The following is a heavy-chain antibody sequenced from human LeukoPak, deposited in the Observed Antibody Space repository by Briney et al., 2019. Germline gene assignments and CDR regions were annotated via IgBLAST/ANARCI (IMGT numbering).Heavy chain of an antibody. J-gene: IGHJ4*02. CDR3: ARADGAGSPHFDY. V-gene: IGHV3-11*04. D-gene: IGHD3-10*01. CDR1: GFTFSDYY. Sequence: GGSLRLSCAASGFTFSDYYMSWIRQAPGKGLEWVSYISSSGSTIYYADSVKGRFTISRENAKNSLYLQMNSLRAGDTAVYYCARADGAGSPHFDYWGQGTLVTVSS. CDR2: ISSSGSTI.